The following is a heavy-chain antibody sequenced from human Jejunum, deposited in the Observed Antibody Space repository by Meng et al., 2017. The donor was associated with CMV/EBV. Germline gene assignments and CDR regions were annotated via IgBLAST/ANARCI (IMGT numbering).Heavy chain of an antibody. D-gene: IGHD1-7*01. CDR2: ITSGSRTI. Sequence: LCCAVTVFTFSDYYMSWIRQAPGRGLGLVSYITSGSRTIHYADSVKGRFTISRDNAKNSLYLQMNSLRAEDTAVYYCATGYDGNYAYWGQGTLVTVSS. V-gene: IGHV3-11*01. CDR1: VFTFSDYY. CDR3: ATGYDGNYAY. J-gene: IGHJ4*02.